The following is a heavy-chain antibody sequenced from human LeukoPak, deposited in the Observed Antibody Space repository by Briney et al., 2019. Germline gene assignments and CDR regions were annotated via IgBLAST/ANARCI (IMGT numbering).Heavy chain of an antibody. D-gene: IGHD2-15*01. Sequence: GGSLRLSCAASGFTVSSNYMSWVRQAPGKGLEWVSVIYSGGSTYYADSVKGRFTISRDNSKNTLYLQMNSLRAEDTAVYYRAREVTDCSGGSCHPIFDYWGQGTLVTVSS. CDR3: AREVTDCSGGSCHPIFDY. V-gene: IGHV3-66*01. CDR1: GFTVSSNY. CDR2: IYSGGST. J-gene: IGHJ4*02.